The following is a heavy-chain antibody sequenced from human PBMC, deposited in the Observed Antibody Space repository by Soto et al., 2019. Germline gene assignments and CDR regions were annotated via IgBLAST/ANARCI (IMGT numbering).Heavy chain of an antibody. D-gene: IGHD3-10*01. V-gene: IGHV4-31*03. Sequence: QVQLQESGPGLVKPSQTLSLTCTVSGGSISSGGYYWSWIRQHPGKGLEWIGYIYYSGSTYYNPSLKSRVTISVDTSKNQVSLKLSSVTDADTAVYYCARATRAVYGSGSRWFDPWGQGTLVTVSS. J-gene: IGHJ5*02. CDR1: GGSISSGGYY. CDR3: ARATRAVYGSGSRWFDP. CDR2: IYYSGST.